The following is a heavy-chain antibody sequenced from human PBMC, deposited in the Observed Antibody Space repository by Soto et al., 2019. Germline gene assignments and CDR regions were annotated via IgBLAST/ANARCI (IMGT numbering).Heavy chain of an antibody. V-gene: IGHV4-4*07. D-gene: IGHD6-19*01. CDR1: IGSFDSYY. J-gene: IGHJ4*02. Sequence: PSETLSLTCTVSIGSFDSYYCSWIRQPAGKGLEWMGHIHSRGTTNYNPSLKSRITMSIDTSKRQLSLTVSSVTAEDTAVYYCARQGLKRTSFDYSGRATLVPVSS. CDR2: IHSRGTT. CDR3: ARQGLKRTSFDY.